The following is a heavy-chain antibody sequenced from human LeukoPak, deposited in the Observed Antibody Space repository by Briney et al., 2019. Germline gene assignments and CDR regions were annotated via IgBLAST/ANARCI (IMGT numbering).Heavy chain of an antibody. D-gene: IGHD3-3*01. J-gene: IGHJ4*02. CDR1: GGSISSSSYY. CDR3: ARRRKYYDFWSGYYDDY. V-gene: IGHV4-39*01. CDR2: IYYSGST. Sequence: SETLSPTCTVSGGSISSSSYYWGWIRQPPGKGLEWIGSIYYSGSTYYNPSLKSRVTISVDTSKNQFSLRLSSVTAADTAVYYCARRRKYYDFWSGYYDDYWGQGTLVTVSS.